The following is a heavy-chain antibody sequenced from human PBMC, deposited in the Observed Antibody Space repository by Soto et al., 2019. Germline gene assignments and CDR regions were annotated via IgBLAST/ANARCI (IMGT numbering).Heavy chain of an antibody. CDR2: IYTGDTT. D-gene: IGHD5-12*01. Sequence: EVQLVESGGGLVQPGGSLRLSCAASGFTVSTYYMTWVRQAPGMGLEWVSVIYTGDTTYYADSVKGRFTISRDNSKNTLYLQMHSLRAEDTAVYYCARVESGYDYYYYYYMDLWGKGTTVTVSS. CDR1: GFTVSTYY. V-gene: IGHV3-66*01. CDR3: ARVESGYDYYYYYYMDL. J-gene: IGHJ6*03.